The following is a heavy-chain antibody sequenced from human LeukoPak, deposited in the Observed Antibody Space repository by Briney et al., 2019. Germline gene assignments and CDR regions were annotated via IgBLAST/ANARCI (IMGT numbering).Heavy chain of an antibody. J-gene: IGHJ4*02. CDR2: IYYSGST. V-gene: IGHV4-30-4*08. CDR3: ARAISRESGWYNY. Sequence: SQTLSLTCPVSGGSISSGDYYWSWIRQPPGKGLEWFVFIYYSGSTYYNPSLKCRVTISVDTSKNQFSLKLSAVTAADTAVYYCARAISRESGWYNYWGQGTLVTVSS. CDR1: GGSISSGDYY. D-gene: IGHD6-19*01.